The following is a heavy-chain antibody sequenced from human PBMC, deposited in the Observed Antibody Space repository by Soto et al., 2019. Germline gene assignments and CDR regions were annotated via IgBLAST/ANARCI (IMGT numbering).Heavy chain of an antibody. J-gene: IGHJ1*01. D-gene: IGHD3-22*01. CDR1: GYTFTSYA. V-gene: IGHV1-3*01. Sequence: ASVKVSCKASGYTFTSYAIHWVRQAPGQRLEWMGWINAGNGNTKYSQKFQGRVTITRDTSASTAYMELSSLRSEDTAVYYCARVYYDSSGYYRPAEYFQHWGQGTLVTVSS. CDR3: ARVYYDSSGYYRPAEYFQH. CDR2: INAGNGNT.